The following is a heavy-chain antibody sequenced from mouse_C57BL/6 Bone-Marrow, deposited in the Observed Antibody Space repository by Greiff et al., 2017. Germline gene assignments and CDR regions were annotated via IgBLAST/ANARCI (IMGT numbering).Heavy chain of an antibody. CDR2: IDPENGDT. V-gene: IGHV14-4*01. J-gene: IGHJ4*01. CDR3: TTRTAQATWGYAMDY. Sequence: VQLQQSGAELVRPGASVKLSCTASGFNIKDDYMHWVKQRPEQGLEWIGWIDPENGDTEYASNFQGKATITADTSTNTAYLQLSSLTSEDTAVYYCTTRTAQATWGYAMDYWGQGTSVTVSS. CDR1: GFNIKDDY. D-gene: IGHD3-2*02.